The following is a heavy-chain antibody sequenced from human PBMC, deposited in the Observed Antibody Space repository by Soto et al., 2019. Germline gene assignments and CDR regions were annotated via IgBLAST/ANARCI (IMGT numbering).Heavy chain of an antibody. Sequence: SETLSLTCTVSGDSIGGVGYWSWIRQFPGRGLVWIGCISSSGSTYYNPALNNRISLSLDTSQNQFSLKLLSVTAADTAIYYCARSGVTGIVIPSHWFDPWGQGTLVTVSS. CDR1: GDSIGGVGY. CDR3: ARSGVTGIVIPSHWFDP. D-gene: IGHD2-21*02. J-gene: IGHJ5*02. CDR2: ISSSGST. V-gene: IGHV4-31*03.